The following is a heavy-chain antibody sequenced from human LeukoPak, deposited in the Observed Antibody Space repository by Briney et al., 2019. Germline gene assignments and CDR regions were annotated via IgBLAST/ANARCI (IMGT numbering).Heavy chain of an antibody. Sequence: ASVKVSCKVSGYTFTDYYMHWVQQAPGKGLEWMGLVDPEDGETIYAEKFQGRVTITADTSTGTAYMELSSLRSEDTAVYYCATVREQLDSSLGYWGQGTLVTVSS. D-gene: IGHD6-6*01. J-gene: IGHJ4*02. CDR1: GYTFTDYY. CDR3: ATVREQLDSSLGY. V-gene: IGHV1-69-2*01. CDR2: VDPEDGET.